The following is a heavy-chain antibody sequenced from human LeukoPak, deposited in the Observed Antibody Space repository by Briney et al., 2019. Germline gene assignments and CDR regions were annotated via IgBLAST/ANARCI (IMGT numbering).Heavy chain of an antibody. CDR3: TRERRGYSSGWSPRFFDY. J-gene: IGHJ4*02. CDR1: GFTFGDYA. CDR2: IRSKAYGGAT. Sequence: GGSLRLSCTASGFTFGDYAMSWFRQAPGKGLEWVGFIRSKAYGGATEYAASVKGRFTISRDDSKSIAYLQMNSLKTEDTAVYYCTRERRGYSSGWSPRFFDYWGQGTQVTVSS. D-gene: IGHD6-19*01. V-gene: IGHV3-49*03.